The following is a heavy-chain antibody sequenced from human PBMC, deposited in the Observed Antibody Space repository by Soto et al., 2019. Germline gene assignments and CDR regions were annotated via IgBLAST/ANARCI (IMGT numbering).Heavy chain of an antibody. CDR2: IWYDGSNK. Sequence: WGSLRLSCAASGFTFSSYGMHWVRQAPGKGLEWVAVIWYDGSNKYYADSVKGRFTISRDNSKNTLYLQMNSLRAEDTAVYYCARDRSIYSSSSYYFDYWGQGTLVTVSS. D-gene: IGHD6-6*01. J-gene: IGHJ4*02. V-gene: IGHV3-33*01. CDR1: GFTFSSYG. CDR3: ARDRSIYSSSSYYFDY.